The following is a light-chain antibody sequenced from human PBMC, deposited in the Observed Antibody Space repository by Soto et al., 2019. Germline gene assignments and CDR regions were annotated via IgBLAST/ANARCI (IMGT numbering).Light chain of an antibody. Sequence: AIQMTQSPSSLSASVGDRVTITCRASQDISDDVGWYQQTPGKAPKLLISGASRLQSGVPSRFSGSGSGAAFTLTITRLRPEDSATYYCLQNHNYPRTFGQGTKLEI. V-gene: IGKV1-6*01. CDR2: GAS. J-gene: IGKJ1*01. CDR1: QDISDD. CDR3: LQNHNYPRT.